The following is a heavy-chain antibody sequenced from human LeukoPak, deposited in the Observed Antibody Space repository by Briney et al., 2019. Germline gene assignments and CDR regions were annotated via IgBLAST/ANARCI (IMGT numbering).Heavy chain of an antibody. Sequence: PGGSLRLSCAASGFTLRSYTMSWVRQAPGKGLEWVSAISGSGGSTYYADSAKGRFTISRDNSKNTLYLQMNSLRAEDTAVYYCATGYIGDAFDIWGQGTMVTVSS. V-gene: IGHV3-23*01. CDR1: GFTLRSYT. CDR2: ISGSGGST. D-gene: IGHD6-13*01. CDR3: ATGYIGDAFDI. J-gene: IGHJ3*02.